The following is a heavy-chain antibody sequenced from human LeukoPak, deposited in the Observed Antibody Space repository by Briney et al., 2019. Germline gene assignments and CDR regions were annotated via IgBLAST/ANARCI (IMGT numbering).Heavy chain of an antibody. CDR1: GYTLTELY. J-gene: IGHJ4*02. D-gene: IGHD1-20*01. V-gene: IGHV1-24*01. CDR2: FDPEDGET. CDR3: ATTGGNWNDIDY. Sequence: ASVKVSCKVSGYTLTELYMHWVRQAPGKGLEWMGGFDPEDGETIYAQKFQGRVTMTEDTSTDTAYMELSSLRSEDTAVYYCATTGGNWNDIDYWGQGTLVTVSS.